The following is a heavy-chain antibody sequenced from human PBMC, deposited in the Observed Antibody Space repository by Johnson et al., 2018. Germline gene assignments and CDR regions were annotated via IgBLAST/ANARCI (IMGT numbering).Heavy chain of an antibody. D-gene: IGHD4-17*01. CDR2: ISYDGSNK. CDR3: AKPPFTGTTNYYYMDV. J-gene: IGHJ6*03. Sequence: QVQLVESGGGVVQPGRSLRLSCAASGFTFSSYGMHWVRQAPGKGLAWVAVISYDGSNKYYADSVKGRFTISRDNSKNTLYLQMNSLKAEDTAVYYCAKPPFTGTTNYYYMDVGGKGTAVTVSS. V-gene: IGHV3-30*18. CDR1: GFTFSSYG.